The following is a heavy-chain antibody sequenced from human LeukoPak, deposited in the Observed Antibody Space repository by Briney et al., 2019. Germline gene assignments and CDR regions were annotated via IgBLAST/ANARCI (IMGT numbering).Heavy chain of an antibody. CDR1: GGTFSSYA. J-gene: IGHJ4*02. Sequence: SVKVSCKASGGTFSSYAISWVRQAPGQGLEWMGGIIPIFGTANYAQKFQGRVTITTDESTSTAYMELSSLRSEDTAVYYCATPYYDFWSGYSSWGQGTLVTVSS. CDR3: ATPYYDFWSGYSS. CDR2: IIPIFGTA. V-gene: IGHV1-69*05. D-gene: IGHD3-3*01.